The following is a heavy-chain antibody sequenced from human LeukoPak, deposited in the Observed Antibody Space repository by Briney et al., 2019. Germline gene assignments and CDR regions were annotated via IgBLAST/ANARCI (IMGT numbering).Heavy chain of an antibody. V-gene: IGHV3-30-3*01. CDR1: GFTFSSYA. D-gene: IGHD3-10*01. CDR2: ISYDGSNK. J-gene: IGHJ6*02. Sequence: GRSLRLSCAASGFTFSSYAMHWVRQAPGKGLEWVAVISYDGSNKYYADSVKGRFTISRDNAKNSLYLQMNSLRAEDTAVYYCARDGDYYGSGSPPYYYGMDVWGQGTTVTVSS. CDR3: ARDGDYYGSGSPPYYYGMDV.